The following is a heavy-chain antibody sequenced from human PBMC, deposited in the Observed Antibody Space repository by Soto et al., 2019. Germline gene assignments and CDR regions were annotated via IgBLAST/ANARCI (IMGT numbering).Heavy chain of an antibody. V-gene: IGHV3-30*18. J-gene: IGHJ6*02. D-gene: IGHD4-17*01. CDR2: ISYGGSNK. CDR1: GFSFSNYG. CDR3: AKDRAYGDLRLGYGMDV. Sequence: QVQLVESGGGVGQPGRSLRLSCATSGFSFSNYGMHWGRQAPGKGLEWVAVISYGGSNKYYADSVKGRFTISRDNSTNTLYLQMNSLRAEDTAVYYCAKDRAYGDLRLGYGMDVWGQGTMVTVSS.